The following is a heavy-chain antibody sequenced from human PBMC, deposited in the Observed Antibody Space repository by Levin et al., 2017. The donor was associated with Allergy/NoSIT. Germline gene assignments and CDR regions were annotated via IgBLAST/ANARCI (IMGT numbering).Heavy chain of an antibody. CDR3: ARDLTMTTVTTAFDY. CDR1: GFTFSDYG. V-gene: IGHV3-33*01. J-gene: IGHJ4*02. D-gene: IGHD4-17*01. Sequence: GESLKISCTASGFTFSDYGIHWVRQAPGKGLEWVAVIWYDGSSKFYGDSVKGRFTISRDNSKNTLYLQMNSLRAEDTAVYYCARDLTMTTVTTAFDYWGQGTLVTVSS. CDR2: IWYDGSSK.